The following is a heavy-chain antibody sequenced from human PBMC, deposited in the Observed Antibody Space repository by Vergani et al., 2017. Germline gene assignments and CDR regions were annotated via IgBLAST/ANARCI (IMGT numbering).Heavy chain of an antibody. J-gene: IGHJ4*02. CDR3: ARDGGYYYDRSGYGTDY. D-gene: IGHD3-22*01. Sequence: QVQLLQSGAEVKKPGSSVKVSCKASGGTFSSYAISWVRQAPGQGLEWMGRIIPIFGTANYAQKFQGRVTITADESTSTAYMELSSLRSEDTAVYYCARDGGYYYDRSGYGTDYWGQGTLVTVSS. V-gene: IGHV1-69*13. CDR1: GGTFSSYA. CDR2: IIPIFGTA.